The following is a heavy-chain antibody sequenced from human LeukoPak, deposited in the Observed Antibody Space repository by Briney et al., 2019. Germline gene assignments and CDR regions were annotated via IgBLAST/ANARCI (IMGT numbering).Heavy chain of an antibody. D-gene: IGHD6-25*01. V-gene: IGHV4-61*02. CDR2: IYTSGST. CDR3: ARDLAGYYFDY. J-gene: IGHJ4*02. Sequence: PSETLSLTCTVSGGSISSGSYYWSWIRQPAGKGLEWIGRIYTSGSTNYNPSLKSRVTISVGTSKNQFSLKLSSVTAADTAVYYCARDLAGYYFDYWGQGTLVTVSS. CDR1: GGSISSGSYY.